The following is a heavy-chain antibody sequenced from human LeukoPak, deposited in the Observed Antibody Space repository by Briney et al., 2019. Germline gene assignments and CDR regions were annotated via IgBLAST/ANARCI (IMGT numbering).Heavy chain of an antibody. CDR2: ISSSSSTI. V-gene: IGHV3-48*01. J-gene: IGHJ6*03. D-gene: IGHD1-26*01. Sequence: GGSLRLSCAASGFTFSSYSMNWVRQAPGKGLEWVSYISSSSSTIYYADSVKGRFTISRDNAKNSLYLQMNSLRAEDTAVYYCARDSGYSGSPDYYYYYMDAWGKGTTVTVSS. CDR3: ARDSGYSGSPDYYYYYMDA. CDR1: GFTFSSYS.